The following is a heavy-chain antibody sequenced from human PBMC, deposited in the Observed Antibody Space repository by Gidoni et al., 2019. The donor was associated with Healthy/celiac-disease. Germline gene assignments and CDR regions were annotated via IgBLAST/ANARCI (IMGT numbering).Heavy chain of an antibody. CDR1: GFTFSSYA. CDR3: AKANFSGGSCYL. Sequence: EVQLLESGGGLVQPGGSLRLPCAASGFTFSSYAMSWVRQAPGKGLEWVSAISGSGGSTYYADSVKGRLTISSDNSKNTLYLQMNSLRAEDTAVYYCAKANFSGGSCYLWGQGTLVTVSS. D-gene: IGHD2-15*01. CDR2: ISGSGGST. V-gene: IGHV3-23*01. J-gene: IGHJ4*02.